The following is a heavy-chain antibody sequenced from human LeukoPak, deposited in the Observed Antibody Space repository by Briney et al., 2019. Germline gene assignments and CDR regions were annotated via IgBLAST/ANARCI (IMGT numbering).Heavy chain of an antibody. CDR3: ARITTIVVVSYFDY. CDR2: IDYSGST. J-gene: IGHJ4*02. Sequence: SETLSLTCTVSGASISSRSYYRGWIRQPPGKGLEWIGSIDYSGSTYYNPSLKSRVTISVDTSKTQFSLRVISVTAADTAVYYCARITTIVVVSYFDYWGQGILVTVSS. CDR1: GASISSRSYY. D-gene: IGHD3-22*01. V-gene: IGHV4-39*01.